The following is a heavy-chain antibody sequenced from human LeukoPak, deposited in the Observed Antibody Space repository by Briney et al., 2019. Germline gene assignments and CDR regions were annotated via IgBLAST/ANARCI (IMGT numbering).Heavy chain of an antibody. CDR2: INPNSGGT. V-gene: IGHV1-2*02. J-gene: IGHJ6*04. D-gene: IGHD3-22*01. CDR3: ARSYYDSSPMDV. CDR1: GSTFTDYY. Sequence: GASVKVSCKASGSTFTDYYMHWVRQAPGQGLEWMGWINPNSGGTNYAQKFQGRVTMTRDTSISTAYMELRSLRSDDTAVYYCARSYYDSSPMDVWGKGTTVTISS.